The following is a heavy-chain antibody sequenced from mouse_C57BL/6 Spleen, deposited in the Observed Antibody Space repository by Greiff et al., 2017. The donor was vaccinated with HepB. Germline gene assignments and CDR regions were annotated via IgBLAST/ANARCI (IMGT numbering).Heavy chain of an antibody. CDR2: IYPGSGST. Sequence: QVQLKQPGAELVKPGASVKMSCKASGYTFTSYWITWVKQRPGQGLEWIGDIYPGSGSTNYNEKFKSKATLTVDTSSSTAYMQLSSLTSEDSAVYYCARSSGSGYRFAYWGQGTLVTVSA. CDR3: ARSSGSGYRFAY. CDR1: GYTFTSYW. V-gene: IGHV1-55*01. D-gene: IGHD3-2*02. J-gene: IGHJ3*01.